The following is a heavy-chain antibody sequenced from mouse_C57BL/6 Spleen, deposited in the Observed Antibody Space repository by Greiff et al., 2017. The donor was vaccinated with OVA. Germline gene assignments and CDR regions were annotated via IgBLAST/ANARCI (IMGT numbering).Heavy chain of an antibody. CDR3: TRTVVGGAMDY. Sequence: EVKLVESGGDLVKPGGSLKLSCAASGFTFSSYAMSWVRQTPEKRLEWVAYISSGGDYIYYADTVKGRFTISRDNARNTLYLQMSSLKSEDTAMYYCTRTVVGGAMDYWGQGTSVTVSS. CDR2: ISSGGDYI. D-gene: IGHD1-1*01. V-gene: IGHV5-9-1*02. J-gene: IGHJ4*01. CDR1: GFTFSSYA.